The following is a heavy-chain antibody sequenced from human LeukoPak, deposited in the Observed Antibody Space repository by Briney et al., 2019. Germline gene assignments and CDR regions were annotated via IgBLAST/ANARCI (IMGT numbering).Heavy chain of an antibody. D-gene: IGHD6-13*01. Sequence: GGSLRLSCAASGFTFSSYGMHWVRQAPGKGLEWVAVIWYDGSNKYYADSVKGRFTISRDNSKNTLHLQMNSLRAEDTAVYYCARQAAAGTEGYYYYGMDVWGKGTTVTVSS. CDR1: GFTFSSYG. J-gene: IGHJ6*04. CDR2: IWYDGSNK. CDR3: ARQAAAGTEGYYYYGMDV. V-gene: IGHV3-33*01.